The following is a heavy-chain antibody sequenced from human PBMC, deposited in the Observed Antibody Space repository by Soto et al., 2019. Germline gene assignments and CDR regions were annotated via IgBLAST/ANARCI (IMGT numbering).Heavy chain of an antibody. Sequence: PGGSLRLSCAASGFTFSSYSMNWVRQAPGKGLEWVSYISSSSSSINYADSVKGRFTISRDNAKNSLYLQMNSLRAEDTAVYYCARSANYYDILSPWFYPWGQGTLVTVSS. V-gene: IGHV3-48*04. CDR3: ARSANYYDILSPWFYP. CDR1: GFTFSSYS. D-gene: IGHD3-9*01. J-gene: IGHJ5*02. CDR2: ISSSSSSI.